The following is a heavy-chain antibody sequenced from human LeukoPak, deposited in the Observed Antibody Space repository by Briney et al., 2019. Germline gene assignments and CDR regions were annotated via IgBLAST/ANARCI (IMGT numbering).Heavy chain of an antibody. J-gene: IGHJ3*02. CDR3: AREDLYCSGGSCYPNDALDI. Sequence: GASVKVSCKASGYTFTGYYMHWVRQAPGQGLEWMGWINPNSGGTNYAQKFQGRVTMTRDTSISTAYMELSRLRSDDTAVYYCAREDLYCSGGSCYPNDALDIWGQGTMVTVSS. CDR1: GYTFTGYY. CDR2: INPNSGGT. D-gene: IGHD2-15*01. V-gene: IGHV1-2*02.